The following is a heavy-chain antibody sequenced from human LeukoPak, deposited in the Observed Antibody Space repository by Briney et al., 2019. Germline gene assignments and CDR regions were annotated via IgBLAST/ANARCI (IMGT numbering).Heavy chain of an antibody. J-gene: IGHJ4*02. CDR1: GFTASSTS. V-gene: IGHV3-66*04. Sequence: PVGSLRVSCAAPGFTASSTSIISVRPAPRAGLGCVCYTRGDTSTEYAEYVRGRFTISRDDAKNKVYLQMNSLRVEDTSVYYCARRRGGYGDGDFDYWGQGTLVTVS. CDR3: ARRRGGYGDGDFDY. D-gene: IGHD4-17*01. CDR2: TRGDTST.